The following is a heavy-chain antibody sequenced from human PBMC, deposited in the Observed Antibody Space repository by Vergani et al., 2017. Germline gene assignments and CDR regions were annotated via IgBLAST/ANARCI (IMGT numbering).Heavy chain of an antibody. D-gene: IGHD3-9*01. CDR1: GASISSGDYY. J-gene: IGHJ4*02. Sequence: QLQESGPGLVKPSATLSLTCSVSGASISSGDYYWSWIRQPPGKGLEWIGYIYYSGSTYYNPSLKSRVSISVDTSKNQFSLKLSSVTAADTAVYYCARGVLRYFDWLFDYFDDWGQGTLVTVSS. V-gene: IGHV4-30-4*08. CDR2: IYYSGST. CDR3: ARGVLRYFDWLFDYFDD.